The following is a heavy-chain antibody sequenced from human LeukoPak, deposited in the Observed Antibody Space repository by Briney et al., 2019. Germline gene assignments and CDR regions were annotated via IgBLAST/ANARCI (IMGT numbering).Heavy chain of an antibody. CDR1: GFAFSSYE. CDR2: ISSSGSTI. CDR3: ARAPAAGPPYYYYMDV. J-gene: IGHJ6*03. Sequence: GGSLRLSCAASGFAFSSYEMNWVRQAPGKGLEWVSYISSSGSTIYYADSVKGRFTISRDNAKNSLYLQMNSLRAEDTAVYYCARAPAAGPPYYYYMDVWGKGTTVTVSS. D-gene: IGHD6-13*01. V-gene: IGHV3-48*03.